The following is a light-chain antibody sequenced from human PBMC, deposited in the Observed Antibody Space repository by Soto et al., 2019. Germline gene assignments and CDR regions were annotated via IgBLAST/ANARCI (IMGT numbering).Light chain of an antibody. J-gene: IGKJ1*01. CDR3: QQSYSTPRT. CDR2: ASS. Sequence: DIQMTQSPSSLSASVGDRVTITCRASQSIRSDLNWYQQKPRKAPKLLIYASSSWQSGVPSRFSGSGSGTDFTLTISSLQPEDFATYYCQQSYSTPRTFGQGTKVEIK. V-gene: IGKV1-39*01. CDR1: QSIRSD.